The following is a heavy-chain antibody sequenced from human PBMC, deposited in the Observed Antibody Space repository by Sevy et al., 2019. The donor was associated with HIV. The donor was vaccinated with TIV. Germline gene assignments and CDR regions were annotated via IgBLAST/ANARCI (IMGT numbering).Heavy chain of an antibody. CDR3: AKDRPSDWSAAPVPVDNWFDP. J-gene: IGHJ5*02. V-gene: IGHV3-23*01. D-gene: IGHD3-3*01. CDR2: ISGDGGDT. CDR1: GFTFNRYA. Sequence: GGSLRLSCAASGFTFNRYAMTWVRQAPGKGLEWVSTISGDGGDTYYADSVKDRFTISRDNSRNTLYLQMNGLRVEDTAVYYCAKDRPSDWSAAPVPVDNWFDPWGQGNLVTVSS.